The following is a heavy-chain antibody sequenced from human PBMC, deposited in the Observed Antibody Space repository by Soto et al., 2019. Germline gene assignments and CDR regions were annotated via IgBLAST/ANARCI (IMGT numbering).Heavy chain of an antibody. CDR2: ISGSGGST. Sequence: EVQLLESGGGLVQPGGSLRLSCAASGFTFSNYAMNWGRQAPGKGLEWVSVISGSGGSTYYADSVKGRFTISRDNSKHTLYLQRNSLRAEDKAVYYCAKRASGAYFDYWGQGTLVTVSS. CDR1: GFTFSNYA. D-gene: IGHD1-26*01. V-gene: IGHV3-23*01. CDR3: AKRASGAYFDY. J-gene: IGHJ4*02.